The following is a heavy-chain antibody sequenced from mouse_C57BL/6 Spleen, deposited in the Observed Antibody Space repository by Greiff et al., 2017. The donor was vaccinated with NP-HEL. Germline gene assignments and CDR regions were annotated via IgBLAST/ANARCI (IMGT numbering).Heavy chain of an antibody. V-gene: IGHV1-82*01. CDR3: ARYSYAMDY. J-gene: IGHJ4*01. Sequence: QVQLKESGPELVKPGASVKISCKASGYAFSSSWMNWVKQRPGKGLEWIGRIYPGDGDTNYNGKFKGKATMTADKSSSTAYMQLSSLTSEDSAVYFCARYSYAMDYWGQGTSVTVSS. CDR1: GYAFSSSW. CDR2: IYPGDGDT.